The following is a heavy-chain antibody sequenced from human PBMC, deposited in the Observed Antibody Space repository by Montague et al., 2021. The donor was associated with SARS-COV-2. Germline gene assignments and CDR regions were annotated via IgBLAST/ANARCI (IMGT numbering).Heavy chain of an antibody. J-gene: IGHJ5*02. V-gene: IGHV3-30*19. CDR3: ARDSGSSFDP. Sequence: SLRLSCAASGFTFSSYGMHWVRQAPGKGLEWVALISYDGSNKYYADSVKGRFTISRDNSKNTLYLQMSSLRAEDKAVYYCARDSGSSFDPWGQGTLVTVSS. D-gene: IGHD1-26*01. CDR2: ISYDGSNK. CDR1: GFTFSSYG.